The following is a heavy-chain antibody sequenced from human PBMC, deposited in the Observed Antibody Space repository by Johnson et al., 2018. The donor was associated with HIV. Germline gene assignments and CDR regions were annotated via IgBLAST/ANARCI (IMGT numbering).Heavy chain of an antibody. V-gene: IGHV3-13*01. D-gene: IGHD3-22*01. CDR3: ALTSYYDSRGAFDI. J-gene: IGHJ3*02. CDR1: GFTFSSYD. Sequence: VQVVESGGGLVQPGGSLRLSCAASGFTFSSYDMHWVRQATGKGLEWVSAIGTAGDTYYPGSVKGRFTISRDNSKNSRYLQMNSLRAEDTAVYYCALTSYYDSRGAFDIWGQGTMVTVSS. CDR2: IGTAGDT.